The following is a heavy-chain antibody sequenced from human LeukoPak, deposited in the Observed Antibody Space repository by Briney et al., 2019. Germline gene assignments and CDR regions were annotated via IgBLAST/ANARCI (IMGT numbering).Heavy chain of an antibody. V-gene: IGHV3-21*01. CDR1: GFTFSSYS. CDR3: ARVVCTIGVCYDPNLDACDI. J-gene: IGHJ3*02. D-gene: IGHD2-8*01. CDR2: ISRSSSYI. Sequence: GGSLRLSCAASGFTFSSYSMNWVRQAPGKGLEWVSSISRSSSYIYNADSVKGRFTISRDNARNSVYLQMNSLRAEDTAVYYCARVVCTIGVCYDPNLDACDIWGQGTRVTVSS.